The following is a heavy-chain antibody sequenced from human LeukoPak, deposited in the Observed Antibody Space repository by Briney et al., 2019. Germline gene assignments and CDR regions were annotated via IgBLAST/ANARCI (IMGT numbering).Heavy chain of an antibody. CDR3: ARHPPAAAGQYNWFDP. J-gene: IGHJ5*02. CDR1: GYTFTSYG. D-gene: IGHD6-13*01. CDR2: ISAYNGNT. Sequence: ASVKFSCKASGYTFTSYGISWVRQAPGQGLEWMGWISAYNGNTNYAQKLQGRVTMTTDTSTSTAYMELRSLRSDDTAVYYCARHPPAAAGQYNWFDPWGQGTLVTVSS. V-gene: IGHV1-18*01.